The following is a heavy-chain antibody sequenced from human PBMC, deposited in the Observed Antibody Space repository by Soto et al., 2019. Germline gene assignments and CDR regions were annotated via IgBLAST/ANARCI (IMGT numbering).Heavy chain of an antibody. Sequence: SETLSLTCAVYGGSFSGYYWSWIRQPPGKGLEWIGEINHSGSTNYNPSLKSRVTISVDTSKNQFSLKLSSVTAADTAVYYCARSGWGIAARYSGYWGQGTLVTVSS. CDR2: INHSGST. CDR3: ARSGWGIAARYSGY. D-gene: IGHD6-6*01. V-gene: IGHV4-34*01. J-gene: IGHJ4*02. CDR1: GGSFSGYY.